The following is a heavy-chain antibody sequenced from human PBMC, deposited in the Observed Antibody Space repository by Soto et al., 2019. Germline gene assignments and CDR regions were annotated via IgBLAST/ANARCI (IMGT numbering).Heavy chain of an antibody. V-gene: IGHV4-34*01. CDR3: GRGYCSSTSCYWGWFDP. CDR2: INHSGST. D-gene: IGHD2-2*01. J-gene: IGHJ5*02. CDR1: GGSFSGYY. Sequence: QVQLQQWGAGLLKPSETLSLTCAVYGGSFSGYYWSWIRQPPGKGLEWIGEINHSGSTNYNPSVRSRVTISVDTCKNQFFQKLSSVTAADTAVYYCGRGYCSSTSCYWGWFDPWGQGILVTVSS.